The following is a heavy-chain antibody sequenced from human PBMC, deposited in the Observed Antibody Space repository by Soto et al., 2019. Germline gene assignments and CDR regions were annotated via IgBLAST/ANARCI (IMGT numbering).Heavy chain of an antibody. Sequence: QVQLVESGGGVVQPGRSLRLSCAASGFTFSTYAMHWVRQAPGKGLEWVAVISYDGSNKYYTDSVKGRFTISRDNSKNTLYLQMNSLRPEDTALYYCARDGGSYWGQGTLVIVSS. CDR3: ARDGGSY. V-gene: IGHV3-30-3*01. CDR1: GFTFSTYA. J-gene: IGHJ4*02. CDR2: ISYDGSNK. D-gene: IGHD3-16*01.